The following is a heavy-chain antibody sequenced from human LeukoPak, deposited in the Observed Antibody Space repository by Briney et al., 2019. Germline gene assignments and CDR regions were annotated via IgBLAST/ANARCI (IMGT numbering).Heavy chain of an antibody. Sequence: PGGSLRLSCAASGFTFSSYAMSWVRQAPGKGLEWVSAISGSGGSTYYADSVKGRFTISRDNSKNTLYLQMNSLRAEDTAVYYCAKLRCSSTSCYRSSFDYWGQGTLVTVSS. CDR3: AKLRCSSTSCYRSSFDY. D-gene: IGHD2-2*01. CDR2: ISGSGGST. CDR1: GFTFSSYA. V-gene: IGHV3-23*01. J-gene: IGHJ4*02.